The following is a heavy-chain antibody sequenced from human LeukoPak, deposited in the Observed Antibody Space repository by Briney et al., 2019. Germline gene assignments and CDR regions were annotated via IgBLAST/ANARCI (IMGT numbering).Heavy chain of an antibody. V-gene: IGHV3-7*01. D-gene: IGHD2-8*01. Sequence: GGSLRLSCAGSGFSISNYWMSWVRQAPGKGPEWVASIRQDGSQIHYVDSVKGRFTISRDNAKNSLFLQMNSLRVEDTAIYYCARLKDDVTKFDYWGQGTLVTVSS. J-gene: IGHJ4*02. CDR3: ARLKDDVTKFDY. CDR2: IRQDGSQI. CDR1: GFSISNYW.